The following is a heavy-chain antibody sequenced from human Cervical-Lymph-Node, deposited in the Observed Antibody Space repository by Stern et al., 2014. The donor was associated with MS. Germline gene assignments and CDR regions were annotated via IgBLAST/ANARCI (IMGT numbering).Heavy chain of an antibody. J-gene: IGHJ4*02. CDR3: AREITSVVTGGDGYFDY. CDR2: ISSSSSTI. D-gene: IGHD4-23*01. Sequence: EVHLVESGGGLVQPGASLRLSCAASGFTFSSYSMNWVRQAPGKGLEWVSYISSSSSTIYYADSVKGRFTISRDNAKNSLYLQMNSLRDEDTAVYYCAREITSVVTGGDGYFDYWGQGTLVTVSS. CDR1: GFTFSSYS. V-gene: IGHV3-48*02.